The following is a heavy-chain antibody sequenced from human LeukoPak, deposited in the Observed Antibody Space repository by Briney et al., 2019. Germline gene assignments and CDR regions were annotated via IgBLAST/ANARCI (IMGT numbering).Heavy chain of an antibody. D-gene: IGHD4-23*01. J-gene: IGHJ4*02. CDR1: GFTFSSYN. V-gene: IGHV3-21*04. Sequence: PGGSLRLSCAASGFTFSSYNMNWVRQAPGKGLEWVSFINTDGNYISYADSVKGRFTISRDNAKNSLYLQMNSLRAEDTAVYYCARYGGNGVDYWGQGTLVTVSS. CDR3: ARYGGNGVDY. CDR2: INTDGNYI.